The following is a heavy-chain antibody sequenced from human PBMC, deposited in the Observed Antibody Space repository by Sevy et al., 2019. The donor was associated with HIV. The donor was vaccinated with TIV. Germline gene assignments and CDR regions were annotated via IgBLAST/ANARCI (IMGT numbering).Heavy chain of an antibody. J-gene: IGHJ6*02. CDR1: NYSISSGYY. V-gene: IGHV4-38-2*01. D-gene: IGHD2-21*02. CDR3: ARASGGDRLDYYGMDV. Sequence: QLPETLSLTCAVSNYSISSGYYWGWIRQPPGKGLEWIGNGYHGGSTYYNPSLQSRVTISLDTSKNHFSLRLRSVTAADTAVYYCARASGGDRLDYYGMDVWGQGTTVTVSS. CDR2: GYHGGST.